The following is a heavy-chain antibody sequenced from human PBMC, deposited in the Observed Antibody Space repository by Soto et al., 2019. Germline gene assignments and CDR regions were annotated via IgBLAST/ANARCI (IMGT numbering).Heavy chain of an antibody. J-gene: IGHJ3*02. Sequence: PGESLKISCKGCGYSFTGYWSGWVRQMPGKGLEWMGIIYPGDSDTRYSPSFQGQVTISADKSISTAYLQWSSLKASDTAMYYCARPHHSIPGTPEAFDIWGQGTMVTVSS. D-gene: IGHD1-7*01. V-gene: IGHV5-51*01. CDR1: GYSFTGYW. CDR3: ARPHHSIPGTPEAFDI. CDR2: IYPGDSDT.